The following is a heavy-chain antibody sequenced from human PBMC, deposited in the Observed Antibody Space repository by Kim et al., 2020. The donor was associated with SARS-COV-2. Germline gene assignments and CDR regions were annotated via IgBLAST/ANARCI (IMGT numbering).Heavy chain of an antibody. Sequence: GNTHPSQKFQGRVTITRDTSARTAYMELSSLRSEDTAVYYCAKGSGSWFDPWGQGTLVTVSS. CDR2: GNT. D-gene: IGHD5-12*01. V-gene: IGHV1-3*01. J-gene: IGHJ5*02. CDR3: AKGSGSWFDP.